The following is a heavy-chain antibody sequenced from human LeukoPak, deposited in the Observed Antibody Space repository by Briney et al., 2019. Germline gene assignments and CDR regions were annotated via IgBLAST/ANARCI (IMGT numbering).Heavy chain of an antibody. Sequence: GGSLRLSCAASGFTFSSYSMNWVRQAPGKGLEWVAYISNTGSPKYYADFVKGRFTISRDNTKNSMYLHMDSLRAEDTAVYYCARGAYSSGWAYFDHWGQGTLVTVSS. D-gene: IGHD6-19*01. V-gene: IGHV3-48*04. CDR2: ISNTGSPK. J-gene: IGHJ4*02. CDR1: GFTFSSYS. CDR3: ARGAYSSGWAYFDH.